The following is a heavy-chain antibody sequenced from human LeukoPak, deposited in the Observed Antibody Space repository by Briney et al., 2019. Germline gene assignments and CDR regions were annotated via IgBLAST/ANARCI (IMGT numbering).Heavy chain of an antibody. Sequence: PGGSLRLSCAASGFTFSSYWMSWVRQAPGKGLEWVANIKQDGSEKYYVDSVKGRFTISRDNAKNSLYLQMNSLRAEDTAVYYCARVGYDILTGYYNNYFDYWGQGTLVTVSS. V-gene: IGHV3-7*01. J-gene: IGHJ4*02. CDR2: IKQDGSEK. CDR3: ARVGYDILTGYYNNYFDY. CDR1: GFTFSSYW. D-gene: IGHD3-9*01.